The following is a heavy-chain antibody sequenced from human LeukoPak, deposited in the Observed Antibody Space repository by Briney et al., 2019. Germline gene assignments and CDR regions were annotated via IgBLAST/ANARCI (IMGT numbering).Heavy chain of an antibody. CDR1: GFTFSSYA. D-gene: IGHD5-12*01. CDR3: AREAVRGYSGYDLDY. V-gene: IGHV3-30-3*01. Sequence: PGRSLRLSCAASGFTFSSYAMHWVRQAPGKGLEWVAVISYDGSNKYYADSVKGRFTISRDNSKNTLYLQMNSLRAEDTAVYYCAREAVRGYSGYDLDYWGQGTLVTVSS. CDR2: ISYDGSNK. J-gene: IGHJ4*02.